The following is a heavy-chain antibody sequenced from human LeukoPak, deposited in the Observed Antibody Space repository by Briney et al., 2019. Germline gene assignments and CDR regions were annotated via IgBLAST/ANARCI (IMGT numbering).Heavy chain of an antibody. CDR1: GGSISSGGYY. CDR2: ISNSGSA. J-gene: IGHJ4*02. CDR3: ARVEWESYYFDY. Sequence: SETLSLTCTVSGGSISSGGYYWSWIRQHPGEGLEWIGYISNSGSAYYNPSLKSRVTMSGDTSKNQFSLRLTSVTAADTAVYFCARVEWESYYFDYWGQGTLVTVSS. V-gene: IGHV4-31*03. D-gene: IGHD1-26*01.